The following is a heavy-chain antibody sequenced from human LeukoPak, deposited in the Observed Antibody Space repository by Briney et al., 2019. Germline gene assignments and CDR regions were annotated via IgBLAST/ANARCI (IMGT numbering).Heavy chain of an antibody. V-gene: IGHV3-23*01. D-gene: IGHD3-22*01. CDR2: ISGSGGST. CDR1: VFTFSSHA. Sequence: GGSLRLSCAASVFTFSSHAMRWVRQAPGKGLEWVSAISGSGGSTYYADSVKGRFTISRDNSKNTLYLQMNSLRAEDTAVYYCAKLYDSTGHSRFDNWGQGTMVTVSS. J-gene: IGHJ3*02. CDR3: AKLYDSTGHSRFDN.